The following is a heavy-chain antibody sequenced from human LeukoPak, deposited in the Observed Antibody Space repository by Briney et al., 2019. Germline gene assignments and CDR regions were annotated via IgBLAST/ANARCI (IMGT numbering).Heavy chain of an antibody. V-gene: IGHV4-4*07. Sequence: SETLSLTCTVSGGSISSYYWSWIRQPAGKGLEWIGRIYTSGSTNYNPSLKSRVTMSVDTSKNQFSLKLSSVTAADTAVYYCASSGDFWSGYIVGYWGQGTLVTVSS. CDR2: IYTSGST. CDR3: ASSGDFWSGYIVGY. D-gene: IGHD3-3*01. CDR1: GGSISSYY. J-gene: IGHJ4*02.